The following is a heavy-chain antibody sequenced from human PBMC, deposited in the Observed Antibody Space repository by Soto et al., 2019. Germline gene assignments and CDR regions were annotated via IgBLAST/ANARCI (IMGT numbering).Heavy chain of an antibody. CDR3: ARSYRAPSTRKQRMVRGVYGFDY. CDR2: IYWDNDK. CDR1: GFSLTTRPMG. J-gene: IGHJ4*02. D-gene: IGHD3-10*01. Sequence: SGPTLVNPTQTLTLTCTFSGFSLTTRPMGVGWIRQPPGKALEWLVVIYWDNDKRYNPSLRGRITITKDTSKNQVVLTMTDMDPVDTATYYCARSYRAPSTRKQRMVRGVYGFDYWGQGTLVTVSS. V-gene: IGHV2-5*02.